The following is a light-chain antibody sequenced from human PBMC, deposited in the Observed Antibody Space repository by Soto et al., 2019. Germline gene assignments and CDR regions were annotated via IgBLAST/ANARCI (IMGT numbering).Light chain of an antibody. CDR3: QQYNNWPRT. J-gene: IGKJ1*01. Sequence: EIVMTQSPATLSVSPGERATLSCTASQSVSSNLAWYQQKPGQAPRLLMYGVSTRATGIPARFSGSGSGTEFTLTIYSLQSEDFAVYYCQQYNNWPRTFGQGTKVDIK. CDR1: QSVSSN. CDR2: GVS. V-gene: IGKV3-15*01.